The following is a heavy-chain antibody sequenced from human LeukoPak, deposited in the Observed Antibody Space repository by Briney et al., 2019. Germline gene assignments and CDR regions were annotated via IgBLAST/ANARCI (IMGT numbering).Heavy chain of an antibody. J-gene: IGHJ4*02. V-gene: IGHV3-23*01. CDR2: VSGSVGRT. Sequence: GGSLRLSCAVSGFTFSNFAMSWVRQAPGKGLEWVSTVSGSVGRTDFADSVKGRFTISRDNSKNTLYLQMSSLRADGTAVYYCAKTSSGWYNFDSWGQGTLVTVSS. D-gene: IGHD6-19*01. CDR1: GFTFSNFA. CDR3: AKTSSGWYNFDS.